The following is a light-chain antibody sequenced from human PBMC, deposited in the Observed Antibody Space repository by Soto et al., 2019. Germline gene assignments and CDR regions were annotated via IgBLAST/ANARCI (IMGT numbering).Light chain of an antibody. CDR1: SSDVGGYNY. CDR2: EVT. J-gene: IGLJ3*02. V-gene: IGLV2-14*01. Sequence: QSALTQPASVSGSPGQSITISCTGTSSDVGGYNYVSWFQQHPGKAPKLIIYEVTNRPSGTSNRFSGSKSGNTASLTISGLQAEDEADYYCNSYTTSYTWVFGGGTQLTVL. CDR3: NSYTTSYTWV.